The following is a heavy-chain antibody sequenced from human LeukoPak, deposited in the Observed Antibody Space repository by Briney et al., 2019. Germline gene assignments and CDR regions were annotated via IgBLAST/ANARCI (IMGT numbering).Heavy chain of an antibody. V-gene: IGHV4-30-2*01. CDR3: ARGVVEPAANWFDP. Sequence: SQTLSLTCAVSGGSISSGGYSWSWIRQPPGKGLEWIGYIYHSGSTYYNPSLKSRVTISVDRSKNQFSLKLSSVTAADTAVYYCARGVVEPAANWFDPWGQGTLVTVSS. CDR1: GGSISSGGYS. D-gene: IGHD2-2*01. CDR2: IYHSGST. J-gene: IGHJ5*02.